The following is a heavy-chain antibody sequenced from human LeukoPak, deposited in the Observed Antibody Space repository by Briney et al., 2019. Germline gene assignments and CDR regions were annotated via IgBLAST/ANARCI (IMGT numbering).Heavy chain of an antibody. CDR2: IWHDGSNK. D-gene: IGHD3-10*01. Sequence: PGGSLRLSCAASGFTFSTYGIHWVRQAPGKGLEWVAVIWHDGSNKYYADSVKGRFTISRDNSKNTLYLQMNSLRAEDTAVYFCARAVGPYDYWGQGPLVTVSS. CDR1: GFTFSTYG. V-gene: IGHV3-33*08. CDR3: ARAVGPYDY. J-gene: IGHJ4*02.